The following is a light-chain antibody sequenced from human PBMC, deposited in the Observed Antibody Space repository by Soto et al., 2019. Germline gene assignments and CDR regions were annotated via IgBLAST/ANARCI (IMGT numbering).Light chain of an antibody. CDR2: GAS. Sequence: EIVFTQSRATLSVSPGARATLYCRASQSVSSNLAWYQQKPGQGPRVLIYGASRRATGIPERFSGSGSGTDFTLTISRLEPEDFAVYYCQQYDNSPLTFGGGTKVDI. J-gene: IGKJ4*01. V-gene: IGKV3-20*01. CDR3: QQYDNSPLT. CDR1: QSVSSN.